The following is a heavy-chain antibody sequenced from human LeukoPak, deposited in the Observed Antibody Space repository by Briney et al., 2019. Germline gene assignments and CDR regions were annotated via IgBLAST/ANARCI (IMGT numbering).Heavy chain of an antibody. Sequence: SVKVSCKASGGTFSSYAISWVRQAPGQGLEWMGRIIPILGIANYAQKFQGRVTITADKSTSTAYMELSSLRSEDTAVYYCADYSSRVSAFDIWGQGTMVTVSS. CDR3: ADYSSRVSAFDI. V-gene: IGHV1-69*04. J-gene: IGHJ3*02. CDR2: IIPILGIA. CDR1: GGTFSSYA. D-gene: IGHD6-13*01.